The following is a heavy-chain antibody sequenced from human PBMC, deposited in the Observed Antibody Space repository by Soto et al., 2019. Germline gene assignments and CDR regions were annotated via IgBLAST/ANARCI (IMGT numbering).Heavy chain of an antibody. CDR3: ARYPSLITLGVIMTGGGLDV. CDR1: GYTFAAYS. J-gene: IGHJ6*02. D-gene: IGHD3-3*01. V-gene: IGHV1-2*04. CDR2: INPDSGAT. Sequence: VKVSCKASGYTFAAYSLHWVRQAPGQGLEWMGWINPDSGATNYAQKFQAWVTMTRDTSISTAYMELKRLRPDDTAVYYCARYPSLITLGVIMTGGGLDVWTQRTSVTVSS.